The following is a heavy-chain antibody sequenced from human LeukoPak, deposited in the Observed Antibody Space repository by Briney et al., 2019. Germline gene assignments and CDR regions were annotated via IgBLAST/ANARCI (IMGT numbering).Heavy chain of an antibody. J-gene: IGHJ3*02. CDR2: IIPIFGTA. V-gene: IGHV1-69*13. Sequence: GASVKVSCKASGGTFSSYAISWVRQAPGQGLEWMGGIIPIFGTANYAQKFQGRVTITADESTSTAYVELSSLRSEDTAVYYCAKNQLGIGAFDIWGQGTMVTVSS. CDR1: GGTFSSYA. D-gene: IGHD7-27*01. CDR3: AKNQLGIGAFDI.